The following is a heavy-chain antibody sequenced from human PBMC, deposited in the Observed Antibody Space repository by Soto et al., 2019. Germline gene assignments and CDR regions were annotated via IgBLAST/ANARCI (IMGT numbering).Heavy chain of an antibody. V-gene: IGHV1-46*01. Sequence: QVQLVQSGAEVKKPGASVKVSCKASGYTFTSYYMHWVRQAPGQGLEWMGIINPSGGSTSYAQKFQGRVTMTRDTSTSTVYMELSSLRSEDTAVYYCARDREKDKDLMVYAMGSYYYYGMDVWGQGTTVTVSS. CDR3: ARDREKDKDLMVYAMGSYYYYGMDV. CDR2: INPSGGST. J-gene: IGHJ6*02. D-gene: IGHD2-8*01. CDR1: GYTFTSYY.